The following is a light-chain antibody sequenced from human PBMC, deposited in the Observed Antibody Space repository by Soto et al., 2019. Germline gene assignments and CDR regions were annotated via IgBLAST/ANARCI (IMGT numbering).Light chain of an antibody. CDR1: RSDVGAYNY. CDR3: SAWTSGATDV. J-gene: IGLJ1*01. Sequence: QSVVPQPVTLSASPAQSIKFPCAGTRSDVGAYNYVSWYQHHPGKAPKLMIYDVNNRPSGDSNRFSGSKSGNTASLTISGLQAEDEADYYCSAWTSGATDVFGSGTKVTGL. CDR2: DVN. V-gene: IGLV2-14*03.